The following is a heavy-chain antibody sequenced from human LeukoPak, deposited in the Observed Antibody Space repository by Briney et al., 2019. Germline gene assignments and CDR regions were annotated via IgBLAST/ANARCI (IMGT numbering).Heavy chain of an antibody. D-gene: IGHD1-20*01. CDR3: ARGTITGTRGAFDI. J-gene: IGHJ3*02. V-gene: IGHV1-2*02. CDR1: GYTFTGYY. CDR2: INPNSGGT. Sequence: ASVKVSCKASGYTFTGYYMHWVRQAPGQGLEWMGWINPNSGGTNYAQKFQGRVTMTRDTSISTAYMELSRLRSDDRAVYYCARGTITGTRGAFDIWGQGAMVTVSS.